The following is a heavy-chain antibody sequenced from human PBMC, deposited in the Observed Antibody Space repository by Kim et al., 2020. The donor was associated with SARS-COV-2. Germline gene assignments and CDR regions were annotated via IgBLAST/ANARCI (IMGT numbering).Heavy chain of an antibody. J-gene: IGHJ6*03. CDR2: IYYSGST. D-gene: IGHD5-12*01. Sequence: SETLSLTCTVSGGPISSYYWSWIRQPPGKGLEWIGYIYYSGSTNYNPSPKSRVTISVDTSKNQFSLKLSSVTAADTAVYYCARVSGYSGYDYGNYYYYYYMDVWGKGTTVTVSS. V-gene: IGHV4-59*01. CDR3: ARVSGYSGYDYGNYYYYYYMDV. CDR1: GGPISSYY.